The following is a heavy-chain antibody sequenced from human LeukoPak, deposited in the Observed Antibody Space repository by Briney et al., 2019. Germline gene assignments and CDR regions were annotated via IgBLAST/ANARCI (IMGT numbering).Heavy chain of an antibody. D-gene: IGHD3-3*01. Sequence: PSETLSLTCTVSGGSISSGGYYWSWIRQHPGKGLEWIGYIYYSGSTYYNPSLKSRVTISVDTSKNQFSLKLSSVTAADTAVYYCAAHTYYDFWSGYQPLYYYYYMDVWGKGTTVTVSS. CDR3: AAHTYYDFWSGYQPLYYYYYMDV. J-gene: IGHJ6*03. CDR1: GGSISSGGYY. CDR2: IYYSGST. V-gene: IGHV4-31*03.